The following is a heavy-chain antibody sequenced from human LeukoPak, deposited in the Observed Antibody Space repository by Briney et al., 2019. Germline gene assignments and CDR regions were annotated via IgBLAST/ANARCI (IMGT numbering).Heavy chain of an antibody. CDR2: INRSGYT. V-gene: IGHV4-34*01. D-gene: IGHD3-10*01. CDR1: GGSFNAYY. CDR3: ASARGPFDY. Sequence: SETLSLTCALYGGSFNAYYWSWIRQPPGKGLEWIGEINRSGYTNYNPSLKSRLTITADTSKSQFSLKLSSVTAADTAVYYCASARGPFDYWGQGSLVTVSS. J-gene: IGHJ4*02.